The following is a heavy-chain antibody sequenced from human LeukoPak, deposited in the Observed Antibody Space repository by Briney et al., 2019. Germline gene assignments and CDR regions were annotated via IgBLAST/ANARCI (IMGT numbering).Heavy chain of an antibody. J-gene: IGHJ3*02. D-gene: IGHD1-1*01. V-gene: IGHV4-39*02. CDR3: ARDAYNWNDGNAFDI. CDR2: IYYTGGT. CDR1: GGSITSSSYY. Sequence: RASETLSLTCSVSGGSITSSSYYWGWIRQSPEKGLEWIGSIYYTGGTYYSPSLKSRVTISVDTSKNQFSLKLSSVTAADTAVYYCARDAYNWNDGNAFDIWGQGTMVTVSS.